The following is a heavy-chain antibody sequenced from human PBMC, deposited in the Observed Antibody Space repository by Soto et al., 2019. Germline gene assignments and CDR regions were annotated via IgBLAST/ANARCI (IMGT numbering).Heavy chain of an antibody. Sequence: ASVKVSCKASGYTFTSYGISWVRQAPGQGLEWMGWISAYNGNTKYSQKFQGSVTITRDTSASTAYMELSSLRSEDTAVYYCARGPGGPDGPGDYWGQGTLVTVSS. V-gene: IGHV1-18*01. CDR3: ARGPGGPDGPGDY. J-gene: IGHJ4*02. D-gene: IGHD2-15*01. CDR2: ISAYNGNT. CDR1: GYTFTSYG.